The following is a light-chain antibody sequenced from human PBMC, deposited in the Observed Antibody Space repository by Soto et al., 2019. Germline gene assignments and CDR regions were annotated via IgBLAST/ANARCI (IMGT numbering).Light chain of an antibody. Sequence: QSALTQPASVSGSPGQSITISCTGTSSDVGAYNYVSWYQQHPGKAPKLMIYDVNIRPSGVSNRFSGSKSGNTASLTISGLQADDEADYYCTAWTTSTTMKFGGGTKLTVL. CDR2: DVN. J-gene: IGLJ2*01. CDR1: SSDVGAYNY. CDR3: TAWTTSTTMK. V-gene: IGLV2-14*01.